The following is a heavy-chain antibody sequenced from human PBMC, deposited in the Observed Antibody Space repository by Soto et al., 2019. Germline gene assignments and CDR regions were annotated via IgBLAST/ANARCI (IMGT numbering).Heavy chain of an antibody. V-gene: IGHV1-69*01. D-gene: IGHD3-10*01. CDR3: ARGGITMVRGVIRDYYYGMDV. Sequence: QVQLVQSGAEVKKPGSSVKVSCKASGGTFSSYAISWVRQAPGQGLEWMGGIIPIFGTANYAQKLQGRVTITADESTSTAYMELSSLRSEDTAVYYCARGGITMVRGVIRDYYYGMDVWGQGTTVTVSS. J-gene: IGHJ6*02. CDR2: IIPIFGTA. CDR1: GGTFSSYA.